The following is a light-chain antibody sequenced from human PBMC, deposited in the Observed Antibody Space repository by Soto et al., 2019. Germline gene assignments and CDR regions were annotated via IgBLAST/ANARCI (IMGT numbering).Light chain of an antibody. CDR2: DAS. Sequence: DIQMTQSPSTLSASVGDRVTITCRASQSISTYLAWYQQKPGKAPKLLIYDASFLESGVPSRFSGSGSGTEFTLTISSLPPDDFATYYCQQYNSYSLTFGGGTKVEIK. CDR3: QQYNSYSLT. V-gene: IGKV1-5*01. J-gene: IGKJ4*01. CDR1: QSISTY.